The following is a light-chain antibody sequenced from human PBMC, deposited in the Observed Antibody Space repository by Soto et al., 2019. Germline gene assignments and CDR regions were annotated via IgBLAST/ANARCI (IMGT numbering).Light chain of an antibody. J-gene: IGKJ4*01. CDR2: WAS. CDR3: QQYYNTPLT. CDR1: QSVLYRSNNKNY. V-gene: IGKV4-1*01. Sequence: DIVMTQSPDSLAVSLGERATINCKSSQSVLYRSNNKNYLAWYQQKPGQPPKLLIYWASTRESGVPDRFSGSGSGTDFTLPIDSLQAEDVAVYYCQQYYNTPLTFGGGTKVEIK.